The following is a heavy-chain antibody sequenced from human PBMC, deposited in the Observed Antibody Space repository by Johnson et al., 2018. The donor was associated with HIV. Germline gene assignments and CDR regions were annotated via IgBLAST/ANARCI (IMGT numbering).Heavy chain of an antibody. J-gene: IGHJ3*02. CDR1: GFTFSSYW. V-gene: IGHV3-48*04. D-gene: IGHD1-26*01. Sequence: VQLVESGGGLVQPGGSLRLSCAASGFTFSSYWMHWVRQAPGKGLVWVSAISGSGSTIYYADSVKGRFTISRDNVKNSLYLQMNSLRAEDTAVYYSARAVGAGGIWGQGTMVTVSS. CDR2: ISGSGSTI. CDR3: ARAVGAGGI.